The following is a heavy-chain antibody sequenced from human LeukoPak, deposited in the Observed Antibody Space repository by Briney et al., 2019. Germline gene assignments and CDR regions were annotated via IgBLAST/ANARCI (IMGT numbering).Heavy chain of an antibody. CDR3: ARDPGRKYSSPY. CDR1: GFTFNSYG. J-gene: IGHJ4*02. CDR2: IKQDGSEK. Sequence: PGRSLRLSCAASGFTFNSYGMHWVRQAPGKGLEWVANIKQDGSEKYYVDSVKGRFTISRDNAKNSLYLQMNSLRAEDTAVYYCARDPGRKYSSPYWGQGTLVTVSS. V-gene: IGHV3-7*01. D-gene: IGHD6-6*01.